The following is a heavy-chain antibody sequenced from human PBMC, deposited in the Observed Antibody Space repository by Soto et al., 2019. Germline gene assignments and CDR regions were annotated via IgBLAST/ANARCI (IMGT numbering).Heavy chain of an antibody. CDR1: GFSFSSYA. V-gene: IGHV3-23*01. CDR3: ASYIPAVRYYGMDV. Sequence: EVQLLESGGGLVQPGGSLRLSCAASGFSFSSYAMKWVRQAPGKGLEWVSLIGESGTPTYYADSVKGRFTISRDNSGNTFFWERYSLGAEARAVYYCASYIPAVRYYGMDVGGQGPTVTVSS. J-gene: IGHJ6*02. D-gene: IGHD2-2*01. CDR2: IGESGTPT.